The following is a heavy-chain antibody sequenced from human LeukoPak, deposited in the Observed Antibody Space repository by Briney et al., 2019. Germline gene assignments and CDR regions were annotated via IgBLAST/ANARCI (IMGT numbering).Heavy chain of an antibody. D-gene: IGHD3-22*01. J-gene: IGHJ4*02. CDR2: ISGSGGST. CDR3: AKDRRYDSSGYSPYYFDY. Sequence: GGSLRLSCAASGFTFSSCAMSWVRRAPGKGLEWVSGISGSGGSTYYADSVKGRFTISRDNSKNTLYLQMNSLRAEDTAVYYCAKDRRYDSSGYSPYYFDYWGQGTLVTVSS. V-gene: IGHV3-23*01. CDR1: GFTFSSCA.